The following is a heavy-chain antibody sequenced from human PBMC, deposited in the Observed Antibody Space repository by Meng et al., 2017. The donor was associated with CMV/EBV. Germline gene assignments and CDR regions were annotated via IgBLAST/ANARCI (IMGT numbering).Heavy chain of an antibody. D-gene: IGHD3-3*01. V-gene: IGHV1-69*10. J-gene: IGHJ6*02. CDR1: GDTFSKYV. CDR3: VGSEEFYHFRSGWEWYYHYGMDV. CDR2: IIPMRATT. Sequence: SVKVSCKASGDTFSKYVTSWVRQAPGQGLEWMGGIIPMRATTNYAQRFQGRVTITADKSTATVYMELSSLRSEDTAVYYYVGSEEFYHFRSGWEWYYHYGMDVWGPGTTVTVSS.